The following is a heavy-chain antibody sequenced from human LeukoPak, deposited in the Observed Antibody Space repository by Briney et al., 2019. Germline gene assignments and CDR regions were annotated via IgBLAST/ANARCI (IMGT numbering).Heavy chain of an antibody. D-gene: IGHD3-10*01. Sequence: ASVKVSCKASGYTFTTYGISWVRQAPGQGPEWMGWISVKNGDTKYAQILQDRVTMTTDTSTNTAYMELRNLRSDGTAVYYCARDPFRSHRSPLDWFGDPWGLGTLVTVSS. CDR3: ARDPFRSHRSPLDWFGDP. J-gene: IGHJ4*02. CDR2: ISVKNGDT. V-gene: IGHV1-18*01. CDR1: GYTFTTYG.